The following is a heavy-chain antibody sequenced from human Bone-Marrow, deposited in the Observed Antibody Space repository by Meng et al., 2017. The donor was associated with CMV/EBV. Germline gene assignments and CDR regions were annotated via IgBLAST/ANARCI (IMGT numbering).Heavy chain of an antibody. J-gene: IGHJ4*02. CDR3: ASENIVGATTFDS. V-gene: IGHV4-61*01. D-gene: IGHD1-26*01. Sequence: QVQLQESGPGLVKPSETLSLTCTVSGGSVTSGRYYWSWIRQPPGKGLEWIGYVYYNGDTKYNPSLKSRVTISVDTSKNQFSLGLSSVTAADTAVYYCASENIVGATTFDSWGLGTLVTVSS. CDR1: GGSVTSGRYY. CDR2: VYYNGDT.